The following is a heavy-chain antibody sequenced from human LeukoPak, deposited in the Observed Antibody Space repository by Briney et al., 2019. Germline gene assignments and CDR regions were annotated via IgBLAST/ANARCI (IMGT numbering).Heavy chain of an antibody. CDR1: GGSFSNYY. Sequence: SETLSLTCAVYGGSFSNYYWSWIRQPPGKGLEWIGEISDSGRTNYNPSLMSRVTVSVDTSKNQFSLRLTSVTATDTAVYYCARRWNYGRNYYIDVWGNGVTVSVSS. CDR2: ISDSGRT. J-gene: IGHJ6*03. CDR3: ARRWNYGRNYYIDV. V-gene: IGHV4-34*01. D-gene: IGHD1-7*01.